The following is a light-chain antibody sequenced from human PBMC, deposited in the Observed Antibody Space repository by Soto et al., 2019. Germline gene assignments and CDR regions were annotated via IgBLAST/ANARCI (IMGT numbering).Light chain of an antibody. V-gene: IGKV1-5*03. CDR1: QTISSW. Sequence: DIQMTQSPSSLSASGGDRVTIPCRASQTISSWLAWYQQKPGKAPKLLIYKASTLKSGVPSRFSGSGSGTEFTLTISSLQPDDFATYYCQHYNSYSEAFGQGTKVDIK. CDR2: KAS. J-gene: IGKJ1*01. CDR3: QHYNSYSEA.